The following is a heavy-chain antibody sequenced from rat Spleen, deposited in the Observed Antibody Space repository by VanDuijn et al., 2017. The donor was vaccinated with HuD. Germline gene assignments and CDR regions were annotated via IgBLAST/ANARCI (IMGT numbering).Heavy chain of an antibody. Sequence: QVQLKESGPGLVQPSQTLSLTCTVSGFSLTSYHVSWVRQPPGKGLEWVGAIWRGGSTDYNSTLNSRLSISRDTSKNQVFLKMNSLQTEDTATYYCARDGLRVWDYWGQGVMVTVSS. CDR3: ARDGLRVWDY. D-gene: IGHD1-7*01. CDR2: IWRGGST. V-gene: IGHV2-15*01. CDR1: GFSLTSYH. J-gene: IGHJ2*01.